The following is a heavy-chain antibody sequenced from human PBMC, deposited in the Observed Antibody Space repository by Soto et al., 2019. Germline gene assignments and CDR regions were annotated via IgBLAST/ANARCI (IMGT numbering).Heavy chain of an antibody. CDR1: GYSFTSYW. CDR3: ARIRRSCRGNVCYSLPNDY. D-gene: IGHD2-15*01. Sequence: GESLKISCKSSGYSFTSYWIGWVRQMPGKGLEWMGIIYPSDSETRYSPSFQGQVTISVDKSISTAYLQWSSLKASDTATYYCARIRRSCRGNVCYSLPNDYWGPGILVTVSS. J-gene: IGHJ4*02. V-gene: IGHV5-51*01. CDR2: IYPSDSET.